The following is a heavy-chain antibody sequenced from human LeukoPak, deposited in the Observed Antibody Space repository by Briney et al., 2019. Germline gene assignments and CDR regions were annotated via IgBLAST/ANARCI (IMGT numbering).Heavy chain of an antibody. D-gene: IGHD3-10*01. CDR1: GYTFTSYD. Sequence: ASVKVSCKASGYTFTSYDINWVRQATGQGLEWMGWMNPNSGNTGYAQKFQGRVTMTRNTPISTAYMELSSLRSEDTAVYYCARAPPVRGVITYYFDYWGQGTLVTVSS. CDR2: MNPNSGNT. CDR3: ARAPPVRGVITYYFDY. V-gene: IGHV1-8*01. J-gene: IGHJ4*02.